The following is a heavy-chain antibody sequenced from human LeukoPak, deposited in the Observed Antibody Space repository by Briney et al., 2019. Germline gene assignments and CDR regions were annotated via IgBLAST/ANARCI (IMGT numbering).Heavy chain of an antibody. CDR2: IGGGGSST. Sequence: GGSLRLSCAASGLTFSTFGMSWVRQAPGKGLEWVSTIGGGGSSTHYADSVKGRFTISRDNSKNTLFLQMNSLRAEDTAVYYCAKGRDRIAVAGVFDSWGQGTLVTVSS. CDR1: GLTFSTFG. V-gene: IGHV3-23*01. D-gene: IGHD6-19*01. J-gene: IGHJ4*02. CDR3: AKGRDRIAVAGVFDS.